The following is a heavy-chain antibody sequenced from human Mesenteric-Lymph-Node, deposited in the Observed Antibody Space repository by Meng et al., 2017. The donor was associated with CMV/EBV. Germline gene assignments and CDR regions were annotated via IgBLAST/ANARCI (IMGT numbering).Heavy chain of an antibody. J-gene: IGHJ5*02. CDR1: GGSISSSDW. D-gene: IGHD7-27*01. CDR2: IYHSGIT. Sequence: SETLSLTCAVSGGSISSSDWWSWVRQAPGKGREWIGEIYHSGITNYKPSLKSRVTISVDKSKNQFSLKLISVTAADTAEYYCARVLSPGGLKELGWFDPWGQGTLVTVSS. V-gene: IGHV4-4*02. CDR3: ARVLSPGGLKELGWFDP.